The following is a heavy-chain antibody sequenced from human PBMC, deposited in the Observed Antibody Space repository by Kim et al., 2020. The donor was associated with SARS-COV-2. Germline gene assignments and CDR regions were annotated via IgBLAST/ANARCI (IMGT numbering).Heavy chain of an antibody. CDR2: IYSGGST. D-gene: IGHD3-22*01. J-gene: IGHJ4*02. V-gene: IGHV3-66*01. CDR3: AKSMALNDSSGYYPSLLFDY. CDR1: GFTVSSNY. Sequence: GGSLRLSCAASGFTVSSNYMSWVRQAPGKGLEWVSVIYSGGSTYYADSVKGRFTISRDNSKNTLYLQMNSLRAEDTAVYYCAKSMALNDSSGYYPSLLFDYWGQGTLVTVSS.